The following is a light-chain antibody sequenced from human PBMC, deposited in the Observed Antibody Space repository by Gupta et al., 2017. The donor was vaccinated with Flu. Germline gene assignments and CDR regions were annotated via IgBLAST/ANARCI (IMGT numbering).Light chain of an antibody. V-gene: IGLV1-44*01. CDR2: SNN. J-gene: IGLJ3*02. Sequence: SVLTQPPSASRTPGPRVPISCSGSSSNMGSNTLNWYQQLPGTAPKLLIYSNNQRPSGVPDRFSGSKSGTSASLAISGLQSDDEADYYCATWDDSLNGVVFGGGTKLTVL. CDR3: ATWDDSLNGVV. CDR1: SSNMGSNT.